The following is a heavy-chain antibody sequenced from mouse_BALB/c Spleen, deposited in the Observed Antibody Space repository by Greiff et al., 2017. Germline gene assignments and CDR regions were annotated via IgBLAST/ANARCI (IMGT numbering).Heavy chain of an antibody. V-gene: IGHV5-12-2*01. CDR2: ISNGGGST. Sequence: EVQLQESGGGLVQPGGSLKLSCAASGFTFSSYTMSWVRQTPEKRLEWVAYISNGGGSTYYPDTVKGRFTISRDNAKNTLYLQMSSLKSEDTAMYYCARRGLITTDFDYWGQGTTLTVSS. J-gene: IGHJ2*01. D-gene: IGHD1-2*01. CDR3: ARRGLITTDFDY. CDR1: GFTFSSYT.